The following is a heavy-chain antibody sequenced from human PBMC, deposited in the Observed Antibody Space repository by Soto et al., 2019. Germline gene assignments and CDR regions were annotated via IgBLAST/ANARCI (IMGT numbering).Heavy chain of an antibody. J-gene: IGHJ4*02. CDR2: INTSGGST. D-gene: IGHD3-10*01. CDR1: GYTLSSYY. Sequence: QVQLVQSGAEVKKPGASVKASCKASGYTLSSYYMHWVRQAPGQGLEWMGIINTSGGSTTYAQKFQGRVTMTMDTSTSTVYMELSSLTSEDTAVYYCARASVSGRRFDYWGEGTLVTVSS. CDR3: ARASVSGRRFDY. V-gene: IGHV1-46*03.